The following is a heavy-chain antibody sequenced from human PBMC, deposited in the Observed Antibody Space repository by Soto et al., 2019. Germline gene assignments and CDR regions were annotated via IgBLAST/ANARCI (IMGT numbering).Heavy chain of an antibody. D-gene: IGHD3-3*01. CDR3: ARDGPVLRFLEWSNYGMDV. CDR2: ISSSSSYI. CDR1: GFTFSSYS. J-gene: IGHJ6*02. V-gene: IGHV3-21*01. Sequence: GGSLRLSCAASGFTFSSYSMNWVRQAPGKGLEWVSSISSSSSYIYYADSVKGRFTISRDNAKNSLYLQMNSLRAEDTAVYYCARDGPVLRFLEWSNYGMDVWGQGTTVTVS.